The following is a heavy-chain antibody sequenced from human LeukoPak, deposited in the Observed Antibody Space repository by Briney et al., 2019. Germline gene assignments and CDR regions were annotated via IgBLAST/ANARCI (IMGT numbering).Heavy chain of an antibody. D-gene: IGHD3-22*01. CDR1: GFTFSSDA. V-gene: IGHV3-23*01. J-gene: IGHJ3*02. CDR3: AKDLPSYYYDLSDAFDI. CDR2: ISGSGGST. Sequence: PGGSLRLSCEVSGFTFSSDAMSWVRQAPGKGLEWVSAISGSGGSTYYADSVKGRFTISRDNSKNTLYLQMNSLRAEDTAVYYCAKDLPSYYYDLSDAFDIWGQGTMVTVSS.